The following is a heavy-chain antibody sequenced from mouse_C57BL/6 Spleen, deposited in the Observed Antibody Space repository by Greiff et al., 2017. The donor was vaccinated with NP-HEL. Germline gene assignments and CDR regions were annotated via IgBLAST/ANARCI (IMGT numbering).Heavy chain of an antibody. J-gene: IGHJ4*01. V-gene: IGHV1-64*01. D-gene: IGHD2-1*01. CDR1: GYTFTSYW. Sequence: VQLQQPGAELVKPGASVKLSCKASGYTFTSYWMHWVKQRPGQGLEWIGMIHPNSGSTNYNEKFKSKATLTVDKSSSTAYMQLSSLTSEDSAVYYCAFYYGNYNYAMDYWGQGTSVTVSS. CDR3: AFYYGNYNYAMDY. CDR2: IHPNSGST.